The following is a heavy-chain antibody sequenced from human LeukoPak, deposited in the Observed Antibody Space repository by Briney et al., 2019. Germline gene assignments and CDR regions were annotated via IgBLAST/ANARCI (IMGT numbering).Heavy chain of an antibody. J-gene: IGHJ4*02. CDR3: ARGGWSAVAGHFDY. CDR1: GFTFSSYG. V-gene: IGHV3-30*03. Sequence: GRSLRLSCAASGFTFSSYGMHWVRQAPGKGLEWVAVISYDGSNKYYADSVKGRFTISRDNSKNTLYLQMNSLRAEDTAVYYCARGGWSAVAGHFDYWGQGTLVTVSS. CDR2: ISYDGSNK. D-gene: IGHD6-19*01.